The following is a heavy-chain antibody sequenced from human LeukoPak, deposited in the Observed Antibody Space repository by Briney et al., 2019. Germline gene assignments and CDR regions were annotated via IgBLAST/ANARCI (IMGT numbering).Heavy chain of an antibody. CDR3: ATIQRNHAFDI. D-gene: IGHD6-25*01. CDR1: GGSISSSCYY. J-gene: IGHJ3*02. Sequence: SETLSLTCPVSGGSISSSCYYWGWIRQPPGKGLEWIGSIYYSGSTYYNPSLKSRVTISVDTSKNQFSLKLSSMTAADTAVYYCATIQRNHAFDIWGQGTMVTVSS. V-gene: IGHV4-39*07. CDR2: IYYSGST.